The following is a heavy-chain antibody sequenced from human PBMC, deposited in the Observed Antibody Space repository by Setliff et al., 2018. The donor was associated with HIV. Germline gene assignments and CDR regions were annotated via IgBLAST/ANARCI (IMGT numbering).Heavy chain of an antibody. CDR1: GYTFTSYY. V-gene: IGHV1-46*01. CDR2: IHPSGGST. Sequence: ASVKVSCKASGYTFTSYYMHWVRQAPGQGLEWMGIIHPSGGSTSYAQRFQGRVTMTRDTSTSTVYMELSSLRSEDTAVYYCARGGARSHGATRVAGAFDIWGQGAMVTVSS. D-gene: IGHD1-26*01. J-gene: IGHJ3*02. CDR3: ARGGARSHGATRVAGAFDI.